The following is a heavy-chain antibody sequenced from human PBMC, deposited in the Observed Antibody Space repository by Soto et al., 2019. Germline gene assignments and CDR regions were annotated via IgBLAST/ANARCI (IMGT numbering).Heavy chain of an antibody. D-gene: IGHD3-10*01. Sequence: GESLKISCKGSGYSFTSYWIGWVRQMPGKGLEWMGIIYPGDSDTRYSPSFQGQVTISADKSISTAYLQWSSLKASDTAMYYCARHLGAYGSGSYYNYWGQGTLVTVS. CDR1: GYSFTSYW. CDR2: IYPGDSDT. J-gene: IGHJ4*02. V-gene: IGHV5-51*01. CDR3: ARHLGAYGSGSYYNY.